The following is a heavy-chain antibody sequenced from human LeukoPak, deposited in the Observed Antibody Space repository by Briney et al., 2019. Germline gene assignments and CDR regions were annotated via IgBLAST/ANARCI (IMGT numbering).Heavy chain of an antibody. V-gene: IGHV1-24*01. J-gene: IGHJ2*01. CDR3: ATVTPTLRFLDIYWYFDL. CDR1: GYTLTELS. D-gene: IGHD3-3*01. CDR2: FDPEDGET. Sequence: ASVKVSCKVSGYTLTELSMHWVRQAPGKGLEWMGGFDPEDGETIYAQKFQGRVTMTEDTSTDTAYMELSSLRSEDTAVYYCATVTPTLRFLDIYWYFDLWGRGTLVTVSS.